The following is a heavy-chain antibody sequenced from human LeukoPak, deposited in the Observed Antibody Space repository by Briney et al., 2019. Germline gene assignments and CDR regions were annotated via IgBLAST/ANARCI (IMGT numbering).Heavy chain of an antibody. D-gene: IGHD6-19*01. CDR3: ARHFPRSGWCYFDY. Sequence: SETLSLTCTVSGGSISSYYWSWIRQPPGKGLEWIGYIYYSGSTNYNPSLKSRVTISVDTSKNQFSLKLSSVTAADTAVYYCARHFPRSGWCYFDYWGQGTLVTVSS. J-gene: IGHJ4*02. CDR1: GGSISSYY. CDR2: IYYSGST. V-gene: IGHV4-59*08.